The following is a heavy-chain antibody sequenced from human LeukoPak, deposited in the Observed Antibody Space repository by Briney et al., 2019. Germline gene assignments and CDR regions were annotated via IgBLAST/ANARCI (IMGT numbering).Heavy chain of an antibody. D-gene: IGHD6-13*01. CDR1: GFSFSSYA. CDR3: AKDGRVEQQLYYFDY. CDR2: ISGSGGNT. Sequence: GXSLRLSCAASGFSFSSYAMSWVRQAPGKGLEWVSTISGSGGNTYYADSVKGRFTISRDNSKNALYLQMNRLRAEDTAIYYCAKDGRVEQQLYYFDYWGQGTLVTVSS. V-gene: IGHV3-23*01. J-gene: IGHJ4*02.